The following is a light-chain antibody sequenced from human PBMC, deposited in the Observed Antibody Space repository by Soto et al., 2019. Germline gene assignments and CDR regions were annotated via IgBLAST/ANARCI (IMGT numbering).Light chain of an antibody. CDR1: SSYVGSDNL. Sequence: QSVLTQPASVSGSPGQSITISCTGTSSYVGSDNLVSWFQQHPGKAPKLMIYEVNKRPSGVSNRFSGSKSGNTASLTISGLHAEDEADYYCSSARSYIHVVFGGGTKLTVL. CDR2: EVN. J-gene: IGLJ2*01. V-gene: IGLV2-23*02. CDR3: SSARSYIHVV.